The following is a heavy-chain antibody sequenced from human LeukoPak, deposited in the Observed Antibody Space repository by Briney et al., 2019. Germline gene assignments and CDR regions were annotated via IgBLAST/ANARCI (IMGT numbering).Heavy chain of an antibody. CDR2: INHSGST. V-gene: IGHV4-34*01. CDR3: ARGWRWLQSYYFDY. J-gene: IGHJ4*02. CDR1: GGSFSGYY. Sequence: SETLSLTCAVYGGSFSGYYWSWIRQPPGKGLEWIGEINHSGSTNYNPSFKSRVTISVDTSKNQFSLKLSSVTAADTAVYYCARGWRWLQSYYFDYWGQGTLVTVSS. D-gene: IGHD5-24*01.